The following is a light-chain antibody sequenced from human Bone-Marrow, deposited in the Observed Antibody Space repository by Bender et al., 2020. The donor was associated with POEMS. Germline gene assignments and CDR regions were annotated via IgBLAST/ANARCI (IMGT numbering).Light chain of an antibody. CDR1: NIGSKS. Sequence: SYVLTQPPSVSLAPGQTARITCGGNNIGSKSVHWYQQKPGQAPVLVVYDDRDRPSGIPERFSGSKSGNTATLTSSRVEARDEAEYYCQQWDNCGDQVVFGGGTKLTVL. V-gene: IGLV3-21*02. J-gene: IGLJ2*01. CDR3: QQWDNCGDQVV. CDR2: DDR.